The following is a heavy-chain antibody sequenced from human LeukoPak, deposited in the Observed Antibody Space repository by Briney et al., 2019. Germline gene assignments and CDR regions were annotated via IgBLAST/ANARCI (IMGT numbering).Heavy chain of an antibody. D-gene: IGHD6-13*01. J-gene: IGHJ4*02. CDR1: GGSISSYY. Sequence: SETLSLTCTVSGGSISSYYRSWIRQPPGKGLEWIGYIYYSGSTNYNPSLKSRVTISVDTSKNQFSLKLSSVTAAETAVYYCASSPRKGIAAAGRDPPDYWGQGTLVTVSS. CDR2: IYYSGST. CDR3: ASSPRKGIAAAGRDPPDY. V-gene: IGHV4-59*01.